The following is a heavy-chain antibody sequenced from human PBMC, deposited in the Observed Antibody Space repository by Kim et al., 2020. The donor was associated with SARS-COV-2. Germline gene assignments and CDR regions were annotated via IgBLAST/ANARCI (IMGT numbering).Heavy chain of an antibody. J-gene: IGHJ3*02. CDR3: ARGSRISGVALDAFDI. Sequence: LKSRITMSVDTSKNQFSLKLSSVTASDTAMYYCARGSRISGVALDAFDIWGQGTVVTVSS. V-gene: IGHV4-4*06. D-gene: IGHD3-3*02.